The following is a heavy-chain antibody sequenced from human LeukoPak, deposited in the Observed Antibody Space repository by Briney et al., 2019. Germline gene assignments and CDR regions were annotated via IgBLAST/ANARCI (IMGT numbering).Heavy chain of an antibody. Sequence: GGSLRLSCAASGFTVSSNYMSWVRQAPGKGLEWVSSISSSSSYIYYADSVKGRFTISRDNAKNSLYLQMNSLRTEDTAVYYCATDPSGTYSYYLHYWGQGTLVTVSS. D-gene: IGHD1-26*01. CDR1: GFTVSSNY. CDR2: ISSSSSYI. V-gene: IGHV3-21*01. J-gene: IGHJ4*02. CDR3: ATDPSGTYSYYLHY.